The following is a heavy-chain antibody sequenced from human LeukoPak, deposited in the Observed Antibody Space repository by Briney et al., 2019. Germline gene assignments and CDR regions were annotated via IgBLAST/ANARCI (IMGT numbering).Heavy chain of an antibody. D-gene: IGHD3-3*01. CDR3: ARSPGIRGFLGWLSNWFDP. V-gene: IGHV1-69*02. J-gene: IGHJ5*02. CDR2: IIPILGIA. Sequence: SVKVSCKASGGTFSSYTISWVRQAPGQGLEWMGRIIPILGIANYAQKFQGRVTITADKSTSTAYMELSSLRSEDTAVYYCARSPGIRGFLGWLSNWFDPWGQGTLVTVSS. CDR1: GGTFSSYT.